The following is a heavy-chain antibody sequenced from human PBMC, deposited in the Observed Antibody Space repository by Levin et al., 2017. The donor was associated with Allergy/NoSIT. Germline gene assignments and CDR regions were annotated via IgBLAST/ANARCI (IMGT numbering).Heavy chain of an antibody. Sequence: SETLSLTCTVSGGSISSRTYSWGWIRQPPGKGLEWIGSIYSSGSASYNASLKSRVIISIDTSKNMFSLKLYSATAADTAVYYCASYKDWGQGILVTVSS. D-gene: IGHD5-24*01. V-gene: IGHV4-39*01. CDR3: ASYKD. CDR1: GGSISSRTYS. CDR2: IYSSGSA. J-gene: IGHJ4*02.